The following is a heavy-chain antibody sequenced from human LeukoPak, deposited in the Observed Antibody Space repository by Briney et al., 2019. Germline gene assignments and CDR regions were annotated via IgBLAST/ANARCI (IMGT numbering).Heavy chain of an antibody. CDR1: GYTLTELS. Sequence: ASVKVSFKVSGYTLTELSMHWVRQAPGKGLEWMGGFDPEDGETIYAQKFQGRVTMTEDTSTDTAYMELSSLRSEDTAVYYCATVYDSSGFDAFDIWGQGTMVTVSS. V-gene: IGHV1-24*01. D-gene: IGHD3-22*01. J-gene: IGHJ3*02. CDR2: FDPEDGET. CDR3: ATVYDSSGFDAFDI.